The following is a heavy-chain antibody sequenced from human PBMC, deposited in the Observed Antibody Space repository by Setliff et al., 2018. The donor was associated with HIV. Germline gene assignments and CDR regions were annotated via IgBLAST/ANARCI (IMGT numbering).Heavy chain of an antibody. V-gene: IGHV1-46*01. CDR3: ARVGERWLQFYYFDN. CDR2: INPSGGST. J-gene: IGHJ4*02. Sequence: ASVKVSCKASGYTFTTYYIHWVRQAPGQGLEWLGVINPSGGSTSYAQKFQGRVTMTRGTSTGTVYMEHRSLRSEDTAVYYCARVGERWLQFYYFDNWGQGTLVTVSS. D-gene: IGHD5-12*01. CDR1: GYTFTTYY.